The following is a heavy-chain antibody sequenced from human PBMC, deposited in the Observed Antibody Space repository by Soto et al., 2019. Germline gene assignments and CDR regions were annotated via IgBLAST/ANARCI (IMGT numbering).Heavy chain of an antibody. CDR3: ARDPDPAAGGAFDP. J-gene: IGHJ5*02. CDR2: ISYDGSNK. V-gene: IGHV3-30-3*01. CDR1: GFTFSSYA. D-gene: IGHD3-10*01. Sequence: GGSLRLSCAASGFTFSSYAMHWVRQAPGKGLEWVAVISYDGSNKYYADSVKGRFTISRDNSKNTLYLQMNSLRAEDTAVYYCARDPDPAAGGAFDPWGQGTLVTVSS.